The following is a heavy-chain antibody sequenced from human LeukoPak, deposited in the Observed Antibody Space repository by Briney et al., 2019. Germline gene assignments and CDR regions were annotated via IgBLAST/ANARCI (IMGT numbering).Heavy chain of an antibody. CDR3: AKDGGLWVSAHWGDS. CDR2: IYDDNT. J-gene: IGHJ4*02. D-gene: IGHD7-27*01. V-gene: IGHV3-23*01. CDR1: GFTVSAYA. Sequence: GGSLRLSCAASGFTVSAYAMAWVRQAPGKGLEWVSTIYDDNTYYADSVKGRFAISTDNSKNTLYLQMNSLRAEDTAVYYCAKDGGLWVSAHWGDSWGRGTLVTVSS.